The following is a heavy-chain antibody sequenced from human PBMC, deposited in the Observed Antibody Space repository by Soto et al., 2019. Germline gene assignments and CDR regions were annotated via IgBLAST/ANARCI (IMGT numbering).Heavy chain of an antibody. Sequence: GSLRLSCAASGFTFSSYAMSCVRQSPGKGLEWVSAISGSGGSTYYADSVKGRFTISRDNSKNTLYLQMNSLRAEDTAVYYCAKDSSGWALLFDYWGQGTLVTVYS. CDR3: AKDSSGWALLFDY. CDR1: GFTFSSYA. V-gene: IGHV3-23*01. J-gene: IGHJ4*02. D-gene: IGHD6-19*01. CDR2: ISGSGGST.